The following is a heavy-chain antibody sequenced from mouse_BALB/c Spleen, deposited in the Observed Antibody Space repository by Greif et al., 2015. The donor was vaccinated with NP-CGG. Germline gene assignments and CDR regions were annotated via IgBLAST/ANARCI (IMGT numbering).Heavy chain of an antibody. J-gene: IGHJ4*01. CDR2: INPSTGYT. CDR3: ARLRDGYDYDASWAMDY. V-gene: IGHV1-7*01. Sequence: SGAELAKPGASVKMSCKASGYTFTSYWMHWVKQRPGQGLEWIGYINPSTGYTEYNQKFKDKATLTADKSSSTAYMQLSSLTSEDSAVYYCARLRDGYDYDASWAMDYWGQGTSVTVSS. CDR1: GYTFTSYW. D-gene: IGHD2-4*01.